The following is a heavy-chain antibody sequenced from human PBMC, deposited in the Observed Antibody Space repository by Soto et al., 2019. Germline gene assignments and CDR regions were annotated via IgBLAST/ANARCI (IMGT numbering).Heavy chain of an antibody. CDR1: GFTFSVYW. Sequence: GGSLRLSCAASGFTFSVYWMSWVRQAPGKGLEWVANIKEDGSEKFCVDSVKGRFTISRDNAKKSLYLQMNSLRAEDTAVYYCARVRGWWSGVSCQVLSFDVWGQGALVNV. V-gene: IGHV3-7*01. J-gene: IGHJ4*02. CDR2: IKEDGSEK. D-gene: IGHD3-3*01. CDR3: ARVRGWWSGVSCQVLSFDV.